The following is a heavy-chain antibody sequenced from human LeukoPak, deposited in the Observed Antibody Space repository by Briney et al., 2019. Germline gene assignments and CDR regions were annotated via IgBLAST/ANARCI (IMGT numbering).Heavy chain of an antibody. CDR2: IYYSGST. CDR1: GGSISSYY. D-gene: IGHD2-2*01. CDR3: AREDIVVVPAARGTDFWSGAPRI. J-gene: IGHJ3*02. V-gene: IGHV4-59*01. Sequence: KPSETLSLTCTVSGGSISSYYWSWIRQPPGKGLEWIGYIYYSGSTNYNPSLKSRVTISVDTSKNQFSLKLSSVTAADTAVYYCAREDIVVVPAARGTDFWSGAPRIWGQGTMVTVSP.